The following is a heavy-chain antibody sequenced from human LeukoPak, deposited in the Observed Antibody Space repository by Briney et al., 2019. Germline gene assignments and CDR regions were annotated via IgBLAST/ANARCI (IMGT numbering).Heavy chain of an antibody. J-gene: IGHJ4*02. CDR2: ISYDGSNK. CDR1: GFTFSSYG. CDR3: ARDIPRIAVAVGSF. Sequence: GGSLRLSCAASGFTFSSYGMHWVRQAPGKGLEWVAVISYDGSNKYYADSVKGRFTISRDNSKNTLYLQMNSLRAEDTAVYYCARDIPRIAVAVGSFWGQGTLVTVSS. V-gene: IGHV3-30*19. D-gene: IGHD6-19*01.